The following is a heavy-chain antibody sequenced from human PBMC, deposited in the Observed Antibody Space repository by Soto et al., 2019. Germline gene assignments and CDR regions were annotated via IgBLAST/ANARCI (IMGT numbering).Heavy chain of an antibody. J-gene: IGHJ5*02. CDR3: ARNIVLMVYAIFRRTIWFDP. Sequence: ASVKVSCKASGYTFTSYGISWVRQAPGQGLEWMGWISAYNGNTNYAQKLQGRVTMTTDTSTSTAYMELRSLRSDDTAVYYCARNIVLMVYAIFRRTIWFDPWGQGTLVTVSS. D-gene: IGHD2-8*01. V-gene: IGHV1-18*01. CDR1: GYTFTSYG. CDR2: ISAYNGNT.